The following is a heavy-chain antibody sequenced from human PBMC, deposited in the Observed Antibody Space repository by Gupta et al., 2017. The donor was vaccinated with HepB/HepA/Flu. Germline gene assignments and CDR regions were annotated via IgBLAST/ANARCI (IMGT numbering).Heavy chain of an antibody. CDR2: ISYDGSNK. CDR3: AKDLYCSSTSCYEGGPSTFDY. J-gene: IGHJ4*02. D-gene: IGHD2-2*01. V-gene: IGHV3-30*18. Sequence: QVQLVESGGGVVQPGRALRLSCAASGFTFSSYGMHWVRQAPGKGLEWVAVISYDGSNKYYADSVKCRFTISRDNSKNTLYLQMNSLRAEDTSVYYCAKDLYCSSTSCYEGGPSTFDYWGQGTLVTVSS. CDR1: GFTFSSYG.